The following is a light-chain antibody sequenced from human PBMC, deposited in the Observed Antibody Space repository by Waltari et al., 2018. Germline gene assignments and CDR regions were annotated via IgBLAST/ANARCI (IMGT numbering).Light chain of an antibody. J-gene: IGKJ4*01. CDR3: QQRRDWPLT. V-gene: IGKV3-11*01. Sequence: CRASHSVTNYLAWYQQKPGQAPRLLIYDTSNRATGIPARFSGSGFGTDFTLTISSLEPEDFAIYYCQQRRDWPLTFGGGTKVEIK. CDR2: DTS. CDR1: HSVTNY.